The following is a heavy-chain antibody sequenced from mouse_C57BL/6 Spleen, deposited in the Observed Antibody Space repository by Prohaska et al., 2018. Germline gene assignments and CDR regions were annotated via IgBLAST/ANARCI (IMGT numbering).Heavy chain of an antibody. D-gene: IGHD3-2*02. Sequence: SVKQMPGQGLEWIGDIYPGSGSTNYNEKFKSKATLTVDTSSSTAYMQLSSLTSEDSAVYCCAKGTAQGDYWGQGTSLKITS. V-gene: IGHV1-55*01. J-gene: IGHJ2*02. CDR2: IYPGSGST. CDR3: AKGTAQGDY.